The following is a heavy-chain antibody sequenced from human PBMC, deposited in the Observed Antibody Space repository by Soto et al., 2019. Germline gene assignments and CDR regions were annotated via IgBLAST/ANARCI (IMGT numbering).Heavy chain of an antibody. V-gene: IGHV3-23*01. CDR1: GITFKTYD. CDR2: IGGSGGST. J-gene: IGHJ5*02. Sequence: GGSLRLSCVDSGITFKTYDMSWVRQAPGAGLEWVSAIGGSGGSTYYADSVKGRFTVSRDNSKNTLYLQMNSMRADDTAVYYCAKRAGYCTNGVCRGFHFDPWGQGPLVTV. D-gene: IGHD2-8*01. CDR3: AKRAGYCTNGVCRGFHFDP.